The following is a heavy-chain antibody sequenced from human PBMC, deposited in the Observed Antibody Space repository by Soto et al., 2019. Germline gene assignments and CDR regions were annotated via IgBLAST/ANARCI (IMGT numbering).Heavy chain of an antibody. J-gene: IGHJ4*02. CDR2: ISYDGSNK. D-gene: IGHD3-9*01. CDR1: GFTFSSYA. V-gene: IGHV3-30-3*01. CDR3: AGGMPNYDILTGSY. Sequence: PGGSLRLSCAASGFTFSSYAMHWVRQAPGKGLEWVAVISYDGSNKYYADSVKGRFTISRDNSKNTLYLQMNSLRAEDTAVYYCAGGMPNYDILTGSYWGQGTLVTVSS.